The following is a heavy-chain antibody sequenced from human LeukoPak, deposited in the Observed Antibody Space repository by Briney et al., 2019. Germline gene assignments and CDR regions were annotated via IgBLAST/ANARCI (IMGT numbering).Heavy chain of an antibody. V-gene: IGHV3-74*03. CDR1: GFTFSSYW. CDR3: ARGGGIYGLWDY. D-gene: IGHD1-26*01. CDR2: IYSDGSSY. J-gene: IGHJ4*02. Sequence: GGSLRLFCAASGFTFSSYWMHWVRQAPGKGLVWVSRIYSDGSSYTADSVKGRLTISRDNAKDTLYLRMNSLRVEDTAVYYCARGGGIYGLWDYWGQGTLVTVSS.